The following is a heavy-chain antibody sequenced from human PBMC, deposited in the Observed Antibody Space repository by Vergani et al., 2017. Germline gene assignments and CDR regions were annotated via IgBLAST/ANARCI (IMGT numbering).Heavy chain of an antibody. D-gene: IGHD6-19*01. CDR3: ARHSTVEWLVKLGWIDP. CDR1: GGSISNNNW. Sequence: QVQLQESGPGLVKPPGTLSLTCTVSGGSISNNNWWSWVRQPPGKGLEWIASIYYSGSTYYNPSLKSRVTISVDTSKNQFSLKLSSVTAADTAVYFCARHSTVEWLVKLGWIDPWGQGILVTVSS. J-gene: IGHJ5*02. CDR2: IYYSGST. V-gene: IGHV4-4*01.